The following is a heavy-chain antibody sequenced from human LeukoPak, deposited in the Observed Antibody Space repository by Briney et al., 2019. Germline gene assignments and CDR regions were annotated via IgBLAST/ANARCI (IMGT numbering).Heavy chain of an antibody. J-gene: IGHJ5*02. D-gene: IGHD3-16*01. CDR2: INPNSGGT. CDR1: GYTFTGYY. V-gene: IGHV1-2*02. CDR3: AREAAAYYENGAFGRWFDP. Sequence: GASVKVSCKASGYTFTGYYMHWVRQAPGQGLEWMGWINPNSGGTNYAQKFQGRVTMTRETSISTAYMELNSLRSDDTAVYYCAREAAAYYENGAFGRWFDPWGQGTLVTVSS.